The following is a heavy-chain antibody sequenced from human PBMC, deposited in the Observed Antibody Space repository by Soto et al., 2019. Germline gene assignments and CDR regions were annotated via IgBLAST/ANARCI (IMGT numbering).Heavy chain of an antibody. CDR2: IIPIFGTQ. CDR1: GGTFTNNA. D-gene: IGHD1-26*01. Sequence: QVQVVQSGAEVKKPGSSVRVSCKASGGTFTNNAISWVRQAPGQGLEWMGGIIPIFGTQNYAQKFQDRVTITADESTSTAYMELSSLRPEDTAVYYCARGMGMFDSWGHGTLVTVSS. CDR3: ARGMGMFDS. V-gene: IGHV1-69*01. J-gene: IGHJ5*01.